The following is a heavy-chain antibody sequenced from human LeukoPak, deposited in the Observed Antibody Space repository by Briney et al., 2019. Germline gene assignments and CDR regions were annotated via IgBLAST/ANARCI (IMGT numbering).Heavy chain of an antibody. Sequence: ASVKVSCKASGYTFTGYYMHWVRQAPGQGLEWMGWINPNSGGTNYAQKFQGRVTMTRDTSISTAYMELSRLRSDDTAVYYCARDKAFLGYYDTSGYFQQWFDSWAQGTLVTVSS. D-gene: IGHD3-22*01. CDR3: ARDKAFLGYYDTSGYFQQWFDS. CDR1: GYTFTGYY. J-gene: IGHJ5*01. V-gene: IGHV1-2*02. CDR2: INPNSGGT.